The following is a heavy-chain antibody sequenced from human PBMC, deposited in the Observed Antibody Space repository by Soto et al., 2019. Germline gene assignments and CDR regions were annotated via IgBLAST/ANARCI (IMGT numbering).Heavy chain of an antibody. CDR3: ARDGRGYDFWSGDNWFDP. CDR2: ISSSSSYI. V-gene: IGHV3-21*01. D-gene: IGHD3-3*01. Sequence: GGSLRLSCAASGFTFSSYSMNWVRQAPGKGLEWVSSISSSSSYIYYADSVKGRFTISRDNAKNSLYLQMNSLRAEDTAVYYCARDGRGYDFWSGDNWFDPWGQGTLVTVSS. J-gene: IGHJ5*02. CDR1: GFTFSSYS.